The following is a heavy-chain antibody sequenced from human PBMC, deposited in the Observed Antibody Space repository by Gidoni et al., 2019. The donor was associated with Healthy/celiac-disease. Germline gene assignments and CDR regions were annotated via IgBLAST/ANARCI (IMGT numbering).Heavy chain of an antibody. CDR1: GLTFSSYS. J-gene: IGHJ4*02. V-gene: IGHV3-21*01. CDR3: ARGPFGIAALPEFDY. CDR2: ISSSSSYI. Sequence: EVQLVESGGGLVKPGGSLRLSCAASGLTFSSYSMNWVRQAPGKGLEWVSSISSSSSYIYYADSVKGRFTISRDNAKNSLYLQMNSLRAEDTAVYYCARGPFGIAALPEFDYWGQGTLVTVSS. D-gene: IGHD6-6*01.